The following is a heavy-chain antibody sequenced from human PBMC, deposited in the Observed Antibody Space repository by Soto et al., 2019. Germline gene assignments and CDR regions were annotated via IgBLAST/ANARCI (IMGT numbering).Heavy chain of an antibody. V-gene: IGHV4-61*01. J-gene: IGHJ5*02. CDR2: IYYSGST. Sequence: SETLSLTCTVSGGSVSSGSYYGSWIRQPPGKGLEWIGYIYYSGSTNYNPSLKSRVTISVDTSKNQFSLKLSSVTAADTAVYYCARGIVVPAAMTLYNWFDPWGQGTLVTVSS. CDR1: GGSVSSGSYY. CDR3: ARGIVVPAAMTLYNWFDP. D-gene: IGHD2-2*01.